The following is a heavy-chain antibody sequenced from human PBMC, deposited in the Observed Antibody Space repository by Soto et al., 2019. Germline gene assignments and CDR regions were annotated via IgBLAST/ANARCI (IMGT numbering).Heavy chain of an antibody. Sequence: QLQLQESGPGLVKPSETLSLTCTVSGASISGRSYHWAWIRQPPGKGLEWIGSLYYGGTIYYNPSIKSRVTISVDTSKNQFSLNLSSVTAADTAVYYCATTDDSSGYHYWGQGTLVTVSS. CDR1: GASISGRSYH. J-gene: IGHJ4*02. CDR2: LYYGGTI. V-gene: IGHV4-39*01. D-gene: IGHD3-22*01. CDR3: ATTDDSSGYHY.